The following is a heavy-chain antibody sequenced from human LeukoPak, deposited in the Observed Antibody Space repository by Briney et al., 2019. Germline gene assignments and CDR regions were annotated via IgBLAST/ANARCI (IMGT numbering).Heavy chain of an antibody. CDR1: GFTFSDYY. V-gene: IGHV3-11*01. CDR2: ISSSGSTI. D-gene: IGHD2-2*02. J-gene: IGHJ6*02. Sequence: PGGSLRLSCAASGFTFSDYYMSWIRQAPGKGLEWVSYISSSGSTIYYADSVKGRFTISRDNAKNSLYLQMNGLRAEDTAVYYCAGAKQDIVVVPAAIVYYYYGMDVWGQGTTVTVSS. CDR3: AGAKQDIVVVPAAIVYYYYGMDV.